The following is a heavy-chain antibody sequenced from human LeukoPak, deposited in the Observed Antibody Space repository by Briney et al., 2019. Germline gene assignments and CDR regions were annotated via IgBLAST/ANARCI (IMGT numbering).Heavy chain of an antibody. CDR1: GFTFSSYS. J-gene: IGHJ4*02. V-gene: IGHV3-21*01. D-gene: IGHD3-22*01. Sequence: GGSLRLSCAASGFTFSSYSMNWVRQAPGKGLEWVSSISSSSSYIYYADSVKGRFTISRDNAKNSLYLQMNSLRAEDTAVYYCARDHAGYYEGYHPLYYFDYWGQGTLVTVSS. CDR2: ISSSSSYI. CDR3: ARDHAGYYEGYHPLYYFDY.